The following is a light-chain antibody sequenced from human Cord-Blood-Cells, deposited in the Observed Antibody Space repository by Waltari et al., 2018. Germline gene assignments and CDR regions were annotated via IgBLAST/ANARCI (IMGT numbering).Light chain of an antibody. Sequence: DIHMTQSPYTLSASVGDRVTITCRACQSISSRLDWYQQKPGKAPKLLTYDAFSLESGVPSRFSGSVSGTEFTLTISSLQPDDCATYYCKQYNSYSVTFGQGTKLEIK. V-gene: IGKV1-5*01. CDR3: KQYNSYSVT. CDR2: DAF. CDR1: QSISSR. J-gene: IGKJ2*01.